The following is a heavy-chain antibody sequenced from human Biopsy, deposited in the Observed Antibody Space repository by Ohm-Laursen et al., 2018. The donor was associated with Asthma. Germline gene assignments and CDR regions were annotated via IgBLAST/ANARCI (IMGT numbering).Heavy chain of an antibody. CDR1: GFTVSRDY. V-gene: IGHV3-53*01. CDR2: IYSGGTS. D-gene: IGHD6-19*01. Sequence: GSLRLSCAASGFTVSRDYMFWVRQAPGKGLEWVSVIYSGGTSDTADSVRGRFTISRDFHKNTLYLQMDSLRAEDTAVYYCARGDSSGWSHYYFDYWGQGTLVTVSS. CDR3: ARGDSSGWSHYYFDY. J-gene: IGHJ4*02.